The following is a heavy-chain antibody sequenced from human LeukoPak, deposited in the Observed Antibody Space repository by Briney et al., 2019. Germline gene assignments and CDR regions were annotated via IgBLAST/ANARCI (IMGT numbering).Heavy chain of an antibody. CDR3: ATRDCSSTSCYRNYYYGMDV. J-gene: IGHJ6*04. CDR1: GYTLTELS. D-gene: IGHD2-2*01. Sequence: ASVKVSCKVSGYTLTELSMHWVRQAPGKGLEWMGGFDPEDGETIYAQKFQGRVTMTEDTSTDTAYMELSSLRSEDTAVYYCATRDCSSTSCYRNYYYGMDVWGKGTTVTVSP. V-gene: IGHV1-24*01. CDR2: FDPEDGET.